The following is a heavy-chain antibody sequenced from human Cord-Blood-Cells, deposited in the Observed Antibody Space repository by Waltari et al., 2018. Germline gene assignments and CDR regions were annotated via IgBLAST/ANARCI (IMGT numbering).Heavy chain of an antibody. J-gene: IGHJ6*03. CDR3: ARKPITIFGVVITRGYMDV. D-gene: IGHD3-3*01. V-gene: IGHV4-34*01. CDR1: GGSFSGYY. Sequence: QVQLQQWGAGLLKPSETLSLTCAVSGGSFSGYYWSWIRQPPGKGLEWIGEINHSGSTNYNPSLKSRVTISVDTSKNQFSLKLSSVTAADTAVYYCARKPITIFGVVITRGYMDVWGKGTTVTVSS. CDR2: INHSGST.